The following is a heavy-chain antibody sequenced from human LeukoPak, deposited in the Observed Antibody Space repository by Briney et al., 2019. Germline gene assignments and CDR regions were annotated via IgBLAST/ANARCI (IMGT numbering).Heavy chain of an antibody. V-gene: IGHV1-2*02. D-gene: IGHD3-16*01. CDR2: INPNSGGT. CDR1: GYTFTGYY. CDR3: ASIRDGGRGGLQFDY. Sequence: ASVKVSCKASGYTFTGYYMLWVRQAPGQGLEWMGWINPNSGGTNYAQKFQGRVTMTRHTSISTAYMELSRLRSDDTAVYYCASIRDGGRGGLQFDYWGQGTLVTVSS. J-gene: IGHJ4*02.